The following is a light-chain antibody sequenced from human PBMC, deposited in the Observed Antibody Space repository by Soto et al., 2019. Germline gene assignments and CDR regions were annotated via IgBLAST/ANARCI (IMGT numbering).Light chain of an antibody. CDR2: SAS. Sequence: IVLTQSPAILSLSPGERATLSCRTNQTVSTYLAWYQHKTGQAPRLLIYSASKRATGIPARFSGSGAGTDFTLTITSLQSEDFGVYFCQQYKDWPTTFGQGTKVDIK. CDR1: QTVSTY. V-gene: IGKV3-11*01. CDR3: QQYKDWPTT. J-gene: IGKJ1*01.